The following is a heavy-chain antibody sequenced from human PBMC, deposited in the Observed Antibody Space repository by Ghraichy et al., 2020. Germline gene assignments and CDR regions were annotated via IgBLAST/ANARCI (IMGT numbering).Heavy chain of an antibody. CDR3: ARDLVVVPAAIVLYGMDV. J-gene: IGHJ6*04. CDR1: GFTFSSYT. D-gene: IGHD2-2*02. CDR2: ISSGSSYI. V-gene: IGHV3-21*01. Sequence: GGSLRLSCAASGFTFSSYTMNWVRQAPGKGLEWVSSISSGSSYIYYADSVKGRFTISRDNAKNSLYLQMNSLRAEDTAVYYCARDLVVVPAAIVLYGMDVWAEGTTSPVSS.